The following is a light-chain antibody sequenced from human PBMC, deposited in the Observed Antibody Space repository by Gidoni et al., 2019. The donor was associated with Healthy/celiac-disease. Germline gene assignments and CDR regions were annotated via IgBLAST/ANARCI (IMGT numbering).Light chain of an antibody. CDR2: GAS. J-gene: IGKJ1*01. Sequence: EIVMTQSPATLSVSPGERATLSCRASQSVSSNLAWYQQIPGQAPRLLIYGASTRATGIPARFSGSGSGTEFTLTISSLQSEDFALYYCQQYNNWPTWTFGQGTKVEIK. CDR3: QQYNNWPTWT. V-gene: IGKV3-15*01. CDR1: QSVSSN.